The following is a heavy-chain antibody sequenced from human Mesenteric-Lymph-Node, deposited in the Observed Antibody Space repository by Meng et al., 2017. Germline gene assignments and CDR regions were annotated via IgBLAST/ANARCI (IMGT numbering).Heavy chain of an antibody. CDR1: GFTVSSNH. CDR3: ARGYGGYDPFDY. D-gene: IGHD5-12*01. Sequence: VRRAEFGGCLVHPGGSLGLFCAVSGFTVSSNHMSWVRQAPGKGLEWVSLIYSDARTIFADSVKGRFTISRDNSKNTLYLQMNSLRPEDTAVYYCARGYGGYDPFDYWGQGTLVTVSS. CDR2: IYSDART. V-gene: IGHV3-66*02. J-gene: IGHJ4*02.